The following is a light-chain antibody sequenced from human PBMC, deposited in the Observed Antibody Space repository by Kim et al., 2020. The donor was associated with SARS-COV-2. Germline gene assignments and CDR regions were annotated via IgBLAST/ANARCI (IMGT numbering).Light chain of an antibody. Sequence: ASTGDRVTITCRASQGISSYLAWYQQNPGKAPKLLIYAASTLQSGVPSRCSGSGSGTDFTLTISCLQSEDFATYYCQQYYSYPWTFGQGTKVE. CDR2: AAS. CDR3: QQYYSYPWT. V-gene: IGKV1-8*01. J-gene: IGKJ1*01. CDR1: QGISSY.